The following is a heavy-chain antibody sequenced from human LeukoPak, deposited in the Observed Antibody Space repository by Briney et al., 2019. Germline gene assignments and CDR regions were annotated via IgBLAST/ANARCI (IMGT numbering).Heavy chain of an antibody. CDR2: ISGSGGST. CDR3: ARCRGFFDYGVYSDY. V-gene: IGHV3-23*01. J-gene: IGHJ4*02. Sequence: GGSLRLSCAASGFTFSSYAMSWVRQAPGKGLEWVSAISGSGGSTYYADSVKGRFTISRDNSKNTLYLQMNSLRAEDTAVYYCARCRGFFDYGVYSDYWGQGTLVTVSS. D-gene: IGHD4-17*01. CDR1: GFTFSSYA.